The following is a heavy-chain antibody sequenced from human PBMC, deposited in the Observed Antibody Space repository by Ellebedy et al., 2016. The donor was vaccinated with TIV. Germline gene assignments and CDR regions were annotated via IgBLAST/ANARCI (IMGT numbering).Heavy chain of an antibody. CDR2: IHSSGTT. V-gene: IGHV4-4*09. J-gene: IGHJ4*02. CDR1: GGSINSYY. Sequence: SETLSLTXSVPGGSINSYYWSWIRQPPGKGLEWIGWIHSSGTTTYNPSLENRVTMSLHASKSQFSLEVRSVTAADTAVYYCTRVKLGDRADYRLDYWGQGTLVTVSS. D-gene: IGHD4/OR15-4a*01. CDR3: TRVKLGDRADYRLDY.